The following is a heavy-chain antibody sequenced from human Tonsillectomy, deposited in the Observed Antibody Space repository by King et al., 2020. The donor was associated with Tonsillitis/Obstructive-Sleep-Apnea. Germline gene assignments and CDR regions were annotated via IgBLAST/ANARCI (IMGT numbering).Heavy chain of an antibody. V-gene: IGHV3-33*01. CDR1: GFTFSSYG. J-gene: IGHJ4*02. CDR2: IWDDVSNK. CDR3: SRYPRIAVAVQLYYLDY. Sequence: VQLVESGGGVIQPGRSLRLSCAASGFTFSSYGMRWVRQAPGKGLEWVAVIWDDVSNKYYTDSVKGRFTISKDNSKNTLYLQMNSLRAEDTAMYYCSRYPRIAVAVQLYYLDYWGRGTLVPVSS. D-gene: IGHD6-19*01.